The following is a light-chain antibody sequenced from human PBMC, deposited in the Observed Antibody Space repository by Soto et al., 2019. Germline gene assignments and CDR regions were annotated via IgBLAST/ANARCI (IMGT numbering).Light chain of an antibody. V-gene: IGLV2-23*01. CDR2: EGT. Sequence: QSVLTQPASVSGSPGQSITISCTGTSSDVGTYNLVSWYQQHPGKAPKLMVYEGTKRPSGVSNRFSGSKSGNTASLAISGLQAEDEAVYYCCSYVGSSTYVFGTGTKVTVL. CDR1: SSDVGTYNL. CDR3: CSYVGSSTYV. J-gene: IGLJ1*01.